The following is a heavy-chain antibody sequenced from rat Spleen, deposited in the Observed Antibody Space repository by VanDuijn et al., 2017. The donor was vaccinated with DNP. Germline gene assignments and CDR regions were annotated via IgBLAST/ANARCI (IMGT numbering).Heavy chain of an antibody. D-gene: IGHD1-11*01. Sequence: EVQLVESGENLVQPGRSLKLSCEASGFSFRDYDMAWVRQAPSKGLEWVACMSPTTRSSYYRDSVRGRFTVSRDDSTSTLYLQMDSLRSEDTATYYCTTDFERGYWGQGVMVTVSS. J-gene: IGHJ2*01. CDR3: TTDFERGY. CDR2: MSPTTRSS. V-gene: IGHV5-27*01. CDR1: GFSFRDYD.